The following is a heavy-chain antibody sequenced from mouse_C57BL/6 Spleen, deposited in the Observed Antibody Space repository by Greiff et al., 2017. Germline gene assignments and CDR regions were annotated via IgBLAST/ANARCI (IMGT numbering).Heavy chain of an antibody. CDR1: GYTFTSYW. CDR3: ASSGGDSSGWGFAY. D-gene: IGHD3-2*02. V-gene: IGHV1-55*01. Sequence: VQLQQPGAELVKPGASVKMSCKASGYTFTSYWITWVKQRPGQGLEWIGVIYPGSGSTNYNEKFKSKATLTVDTSSSTAYMQLSSLTSEDSAVYYWASSGGDSSGWGFAYWCQGTLVTVSA. CDR2: IYPGSGST. J-gene: IGHJ3*01.